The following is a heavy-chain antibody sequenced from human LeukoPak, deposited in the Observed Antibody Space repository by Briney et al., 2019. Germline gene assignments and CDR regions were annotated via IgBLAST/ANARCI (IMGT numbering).Heavy chain of an antibody. Sequence: GGSLRLSCAASGFTFSSYAMSCVRQAPGEGLEWVSYISSSGSTIYYADSVKGRFTISRDNAKNSLYLQMNSLRAEDTAVYYCARDGDYYDSSGYYYVHYFDYWGQGTLVTVSS. D-gene: IGHD3-22*01. J-gene: IGHJ4*02. CDR2: ISSSGSTI. V-gene: IGHV3-48*04. CDR1: GFTFSSYA. CDR3: ARDGDYYDSSGYYYVHYFDY.